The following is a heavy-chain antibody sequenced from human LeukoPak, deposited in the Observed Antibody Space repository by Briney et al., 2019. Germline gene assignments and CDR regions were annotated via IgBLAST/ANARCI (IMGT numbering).Heavy chain of an antibody. CDR2: ISPSGGST. Sequence: GGPLRLSCAASGFTFSSYAMSWVRQAPGKGLEWVSTISPSGGSTWYADSVKGRFTISRDNSKNTLYLQMNSLRAEDTAVYYCARDNSDYVWGSFGQTYYYYMDVWGKGTTVTVSS. CDR1: GFTFSSYA. D-gene: IGHD3-16*01. J-gene: IGHJ6*03. CDR3: ARDNSDYVWGSFGQTYYYYMDV. V-gene: IGHV3-23*01.